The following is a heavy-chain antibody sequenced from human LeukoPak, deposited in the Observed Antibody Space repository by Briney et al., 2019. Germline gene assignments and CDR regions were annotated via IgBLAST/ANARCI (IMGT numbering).Heavy chain of an antibody. V-gene: IGHV1-69*06. CDR2: IIPMFGTA. CDR3: AKGLEVESRLDL. Sequence: ASVKVSCKASGGIFSSYVISWVRQAPGQGLEWMGGIIPMFGTANYAQKFQDRVTITADKSTSTDYMELSSLRSEDTAVYYCAKGLEVESRLDLWGQGTLVTVSS. D-gene: IGHD1-1*01. J-gene: IGHJ5*02. CDR1: GGIFSSYV.